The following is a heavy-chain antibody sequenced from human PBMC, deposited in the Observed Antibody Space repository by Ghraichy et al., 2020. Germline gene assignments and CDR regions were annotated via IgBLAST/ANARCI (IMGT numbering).Heavy chain of an antibody. V-gene: IGHV3-53*01. J-gene: IGHJ4*02. CDR2: IYSGDTT. Sequence: GGSLRLSCAVSGFTVNSNYMSWVRQAPGKGLEWVAVIYSGDTTRYADFVKGRFTIFRDTSKNTVYLQMNSLGEEDTAVYYCAREPFDYRGQGTHLTVSS. CDR3: AREPFDY. CDR1: GFTVNSNY.